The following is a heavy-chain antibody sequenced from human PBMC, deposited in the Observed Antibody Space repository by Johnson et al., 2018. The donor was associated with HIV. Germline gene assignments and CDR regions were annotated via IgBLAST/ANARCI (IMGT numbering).Heavy chain of an antibody. Sequence: QVQLVESGGGLVQPGGSLRLSCAASGFTFSSYAMHWVRQAPGKGLEYVSAISGSGGNTYYADSVKGRFTISRDNSKNTLYLQMTSLRQDDTAVYWCYCTEHFGAGSESKGTFDAWGQGTMVTVSS. V-gene: IGHV3-64*04. CDR2: ISGSGGNT. CDR3: YCTEHFGAGSESKGTFDA. CDR1: GFTFSSYA. J-gene: IGHJ3*01. D-gene: IGHD3-10*01.